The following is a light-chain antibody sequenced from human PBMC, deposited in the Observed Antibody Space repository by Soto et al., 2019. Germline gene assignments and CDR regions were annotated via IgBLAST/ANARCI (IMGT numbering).Light chain of an antibody. Sequence: DIQMTQSPSSPSASVGDRVTITCRASQDISVYLAWYQQKPGKDPKLLIYSASTLQSGVPSRFSGSGSGTDFTLTISSLQPEDVATYYCQKFNTAPLTFGQGTRLEIK. CDR1: QDISVY. J-gene: IGKJ5*01. CDR2: SAS. V-gene: IGKV1-27*01. CDR3: QKFNTAPLT.